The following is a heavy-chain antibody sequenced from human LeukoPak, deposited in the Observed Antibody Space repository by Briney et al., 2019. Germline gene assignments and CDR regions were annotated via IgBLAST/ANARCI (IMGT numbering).Heavy chain of an antibody. CDR3: ARDRGGYSSAVYFDY. V-gene: IGHV4-59*01. Sequence: SDTLSLTCTVSGGSISSYYWSWIRPPPGKGLEWIGYIYYSGSTNHNPSLKSRVTISVDTSKNQFSLKLTSVAAADTAVYYCARDRGGYSSAVYFDYWGRGTLVTVGS. CDR2: IYYSGST. J-gene: IGHJ4*02. CDR1: GGSISSYY. D-gene: IGHD6-25*01.